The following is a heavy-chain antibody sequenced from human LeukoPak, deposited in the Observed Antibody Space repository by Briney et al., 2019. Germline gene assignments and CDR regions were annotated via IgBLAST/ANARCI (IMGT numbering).Heavy chain of an antibody. J-gene: IGHJ4*02. CDR3: ARDNNWNYPDY. CDR1: GFTFSSYW. Sequence: PGGSLRLSCAASGFTFSSYWMHWVRQAPGKGPVWVSRINTDGSKTSYADSVKGRFTISRDNAKNTLYLQMNSLRAEDTAVYYCARDNNWNYPDYWGQGTLVTVSS. V-gene: IGHV3-74*01. CDR2: INTDGSKT. D-gene: IGHD1-7*01.